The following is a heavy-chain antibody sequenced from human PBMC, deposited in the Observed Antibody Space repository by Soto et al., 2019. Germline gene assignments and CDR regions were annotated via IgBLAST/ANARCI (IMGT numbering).Heavy chain of an antibody. CDR3: ARGDRYSPLYYDFWSGYLSGGMDV. CDR2: ISAYNGNT. Sequence: ASVKVSCKASCYTFTSDGISWVRQAPGQGLEWMGWISAYNGNTNYAQKLQGRVTMTTDTSTSTAYMELRSLRSDDTAVYYCARGDRYSPLYYDFWSGYLSGGMDVWGQGTTVTVSS. J-gene: IGHJ6*02. CDR1: CYTFTSDG. V-gene: IGHV1-18*01. D-gene: IGHD3-3*01.